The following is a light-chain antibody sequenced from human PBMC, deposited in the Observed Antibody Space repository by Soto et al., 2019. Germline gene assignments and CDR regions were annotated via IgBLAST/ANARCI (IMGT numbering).Light chain of an antibody. CDR1: STDVGGYKY. Sequence: QSALTQPASVSGSPGQSITISCTGTSTDVGGYKYVSWYQQNPGKAPKLMIYDVTSRPSGVSDRFSGSKSGNTASLIISGLQPEDEADYYCISYTSSDTYVFGTGTKVT. J-gene: IGLJ1*01. V-gene: IGLV2-14*01. CDR2: DVT. CDR3: ISYTSSDTYV.